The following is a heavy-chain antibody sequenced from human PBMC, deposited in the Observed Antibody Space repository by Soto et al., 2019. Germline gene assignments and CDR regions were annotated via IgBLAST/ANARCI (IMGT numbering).Heavy chain of an antibody. CDR2: ISPYNGNT. Sequence: QVQLVQSGAEVKEPGASVKVSCKASGYTFTSYTISWVRQAPGQGLEWMGRISPYNGNTNYAQKHQSRVTMTTDTSTSIAYMELRSLRSDDTAVYYCARVVGALGHWFDPWGQGTLVTVSS. CDR3: ARVVGALGHWFDP. V-gene: IGHV1-18*01. D-gene: IGHD1-26*01. J-gene: IGHJ5*02. CDR1: GYTFTSYT.